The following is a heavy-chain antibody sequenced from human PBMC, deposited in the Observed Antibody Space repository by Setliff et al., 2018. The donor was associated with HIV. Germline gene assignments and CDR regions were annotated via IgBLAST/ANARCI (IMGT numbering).Heavy chain of an antibody. CDR3: AREGGDYYYYYMDV. V-gene: IGHV1-8*02. CDR1: GYTFTGFY. CDR2: INAYNGNT. Sequence: ASVKVSCKASGYTFTGFYVHWVRQAPGQGLEWMGWINAYNGNTNYAQKFQGRVTMTRNTSISTAYMELSSLRSEDTAVYYCAREGGDYYYYYMDVWGKGTTVTVSS. J-gene: IGHJ6*03. D-gene: IGHD3-16*01.